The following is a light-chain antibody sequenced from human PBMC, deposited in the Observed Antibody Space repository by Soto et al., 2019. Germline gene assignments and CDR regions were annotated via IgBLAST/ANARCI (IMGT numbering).Light chain of an antibody. CDR3: QQYNSYRYT. Sequence: DIQMAQSPSTLSASVGDGVTITCRASQSISSWLAWYQQKPGKAPKLLIYDASSLESGVPSRFSGSGSGTEFTLTISSLQPDDFATYYCQQYNSYRYTFGQGTRLEI. CDR2: DAS. J-gene: IGKJ5*01. CDR1: QSISSW. V-gene: IGKV1-5*01.